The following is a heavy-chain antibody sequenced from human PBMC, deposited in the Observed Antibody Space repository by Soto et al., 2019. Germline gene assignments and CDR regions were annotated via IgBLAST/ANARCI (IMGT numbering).Heavy chain of an antibody. CDR2: IYYNGNT. J-gene: IGHJ2*01. V-gene: IGHV4-31*03. D-gene: IGHD6-13*01. Sequence: QVQLQESGPGLVKPSQTLSLTCSVSGGSITSDGYYWSWIRQHPGKGLEWIGYIYYNGNTYYNPSLKSRVAISVDTSKKQFSLKLSSVTAADTAVYYCARDPRAVGCSRYWYFDLWGRGTLVTVSS. CDR1: GGSITSDGYY. CDR3: ARDPRAVGCSRYWYFDL.